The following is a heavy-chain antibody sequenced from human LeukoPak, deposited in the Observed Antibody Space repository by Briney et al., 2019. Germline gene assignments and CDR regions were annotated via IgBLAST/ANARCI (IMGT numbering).Heavy chain of an antibody. CDR3: ARGGYFDSSGYVVYFDY. Sequence: ASVKVSCKASGYTFTSYGISWVRQAPGQGLEWMGWISAYNGNTYYAQKFQDRVTMTTDTSTSIAYMELRSLRSDDTALYYCARGGYFDSSGYVVYFDYWGQGTLVTVSS. D-gene: IGHD3-22*01. CDR1: GYTFTSYG. CDR2: ISAYNGNT. V-gene: IGHV1-18*01. J-gene: IGHJ4*02.